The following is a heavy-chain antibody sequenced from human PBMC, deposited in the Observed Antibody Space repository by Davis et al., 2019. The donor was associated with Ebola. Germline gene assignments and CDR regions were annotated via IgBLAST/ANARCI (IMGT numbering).Heavy chain of an antibody. CDR3: ARQIVVVVAASKTGRFDP. Sequence: GGSLRLSCKGSGYSFTSYCIGWVRQMPGKGLEWMGIIYPGDSDTRYSPSFQGQVTISADKSISTAYLQWSSLKASDTAMYYCARQIVVVVAASKTGRFDPWGQGTLVTVSS. D-gene: IGHD2-15*01. V-gene: IGHV5-51*01. J-gene: IGHJ5*02. CDR1: GYSFTSYC. CDR2: IYPGDSDT.